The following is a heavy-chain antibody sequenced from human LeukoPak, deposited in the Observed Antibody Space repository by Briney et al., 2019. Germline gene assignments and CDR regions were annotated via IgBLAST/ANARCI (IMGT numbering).Heavy chain of an antibody. CDR2: IYYSGST. CDR1: GGSISSYY. Sequence: SETLSLTCTVSGGSISSYYWSWIRQPPGKGLEWIGYIYYSGSTYYNPSLKSRVTISVDTSKNQFSLKLSSVTAADTAVYYCARVEMATIGVDYWGQGTLVTVSS. D-gene: IGHD5-24*01. CDR3: ARVEMATIGVDY. V-gene: IGHV4-59*06. J-gene: IGHJ4*02.